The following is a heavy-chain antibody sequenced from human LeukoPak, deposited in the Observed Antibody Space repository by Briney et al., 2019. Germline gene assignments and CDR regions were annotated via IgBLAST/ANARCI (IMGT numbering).Heavy chain of an antibody. J-gene: IGHJ4*02. CDR1: GFTFRSFA. CDR3: AKSRSGSANWALQIFDN. Sequence: GGSLRLSCAASGFTFRSFAVTWVRQAPGKGLEWVSVISGSGDSTYYADSVKGRFTISRDNSKNSLFVQMNSLRAEDTAVYFCAKSRSGSANWALQIFDNWGQGTLVTVSS. D-gene: IGHD1-1*01. CDR2: ISGSGDST. V-gene: IGHV3-23*01.